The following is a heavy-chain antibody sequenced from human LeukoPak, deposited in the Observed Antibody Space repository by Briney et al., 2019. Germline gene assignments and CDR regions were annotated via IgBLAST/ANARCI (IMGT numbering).Heavy chain of an antibody. CDR2: IDAGNGDT. CDR3: ARGSTSDWPLDH. CDR1: EYSFSDYA. J-gene: IGHJ4*02. D-gene: IGHD2-2*01. V-gene: IGHV1-3*01. Sequence: ASVKVSCKASEYSFSDYAMHWVRQAPGQRFEWMGWIDAGNGDTRYSQKFQGRVTITRDTSASTAYIELRSLRSEDTAMHYCARGSTSDWPLDHWGQETLVTISS.